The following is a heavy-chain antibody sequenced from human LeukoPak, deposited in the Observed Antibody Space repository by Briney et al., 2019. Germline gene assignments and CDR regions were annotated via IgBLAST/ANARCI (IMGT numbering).Heavy chain of an antibody. CDR1: GYTFTSYG. CDR2: ISAYSGNT. Sequence: ASVKVSCKASGYTFTSYGISWVRQVPGQGLEWMGWISAYSGNTNYAQKFQGRVTMTTDTSTSTAYMELRSLRSDDTAVYYCARERIAAAGTDYRDVWGKGTTVTASS. J-gene: IGHJ6*03. D-gene: IGHD6-13*01. CDR3: ARERIAAAGTDYRDV. V-gene: IGHV1-18*01.